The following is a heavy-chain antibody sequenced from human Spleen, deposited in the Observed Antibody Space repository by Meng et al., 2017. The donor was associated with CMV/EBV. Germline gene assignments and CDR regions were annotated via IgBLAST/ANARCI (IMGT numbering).Heavy chain of an antibody. CDR1: GGSISSSSHY. CDR2: INHSGST. CDR3: ARGPGRSDY. V-gene: IGHV4-39*07. D-gene: IGHD7-27*01. J-gene: IGHJ4*02. Sequence: SETLSLTCTVSGGSISSSSHYWGWIRQPPGKGLEWIGEINHSGSTNYNPSLKSRVTISVDTSKNQFSQKLSSVTAADTAVYYCARGPGRSDYWGQGTLVTVSS.